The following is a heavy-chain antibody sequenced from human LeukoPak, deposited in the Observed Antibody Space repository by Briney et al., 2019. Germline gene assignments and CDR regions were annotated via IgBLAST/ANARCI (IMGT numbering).Heavy chain of an antibody. Sequence: PGGTLRLSCAASGFTFSSYGMSWVRQAPGKGLEWVSGINWNGGRAGHADSVKGRFTISRDNAKNSLFLQMNSLRAEDTAFYYCARDRGGTYMYFQHWGQGTLVTVSS. V-gene: IGHV3-20*04. CDR2: INWNGGRA. D-gene: IGHD1-26*01. CDR1: GFTFSSYG. CDR3: ARDRGGTYMYFQH. J-gene: IGHJ1*01.